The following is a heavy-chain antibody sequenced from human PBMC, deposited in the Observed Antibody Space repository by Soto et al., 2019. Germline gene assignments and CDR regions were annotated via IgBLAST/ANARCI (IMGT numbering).Heavy chain of an antibody. D-gene: IGHD3-16*01. V-gene: IGHV3-30*18. J-gene: IGHJ1*01. CDR1: GFTFSSYG. Sequence: QVQLVESGGGVVQPGRSLRLSCAASGFTFSSYGMHWVRQAPGKGLEWVAVISYDGSNKYYADSVKGRFTISRDNSKNTLYRQMNSLRAEDTAVYYCAKDGFGLTTFKYFQHWVQGTLVTVSS. CDR2: ISYDGSNK. CDR3: AKDGFGLTTFKYFQH.